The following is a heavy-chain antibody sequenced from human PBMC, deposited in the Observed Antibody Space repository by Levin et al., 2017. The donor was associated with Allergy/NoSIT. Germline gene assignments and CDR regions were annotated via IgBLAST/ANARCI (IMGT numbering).Heavy chain of an antibody. D-gene: IGHD5-24*01. CDR3: ARDLTPRDGYNAAFDI. CDR2: ISSSGSTI. CDR1: GFTFSDYY. Sequence: GGSLRLSCAASGFTFSDYYMSWIRQAPGKGLEWVSYISSSGSTIYYADSVKGRFTISRDNAKNSLYLQMNSLRAEDTAVYYCARDLTPRDGYNAAFDIWGQGTMVTVSS. J-gene: IGHJ3*02. V-gene: IGHV3-11*01.